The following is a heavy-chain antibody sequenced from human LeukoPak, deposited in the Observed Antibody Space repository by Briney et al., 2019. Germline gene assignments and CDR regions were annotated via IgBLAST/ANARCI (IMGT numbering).Heavy chain of an antibody. CDR1: GGTFSSYA. V-gene: IGHV1-69*05. J-gene: IGHJ6*03. CDR3: ASCSGEGDIVVPNYYYYMDV. D-gene: IGHD2-2*01. CDR2: IIPIFGTA. Sequence: SVKVSCKASGGTFSSYAISWVRQAPGQGLEWMGGIIPIFGTANYAQKFQGRVTITTDESTSTAYMELSSLRSEDTAVYYCASCSGEGDIVVPNYYYYMDVWGKGTTVTVSS.